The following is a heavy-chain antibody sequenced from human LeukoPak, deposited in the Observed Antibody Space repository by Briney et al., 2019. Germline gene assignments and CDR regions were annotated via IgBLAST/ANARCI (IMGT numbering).Heavy chain of an antibody. V-gene: IGHV3-30*18. CDR3: AKYQRQWLPKGGFDY. Sequence: PGGSLRLSCAASGFXFSSYGMHWVRQAPGKGLEWVAVISYDGNNKYYADSVKGRFTISRDNSKNTLYLQMDNLRAEDTAVYYCAKYQRQWLPKGGFDYWGQGTLVTVSS. CDR1: GFXFSSYG. CDR2: ISYDGNNK. D-gene: IGHD6-19*01. J-gene: IGHJ4*02.